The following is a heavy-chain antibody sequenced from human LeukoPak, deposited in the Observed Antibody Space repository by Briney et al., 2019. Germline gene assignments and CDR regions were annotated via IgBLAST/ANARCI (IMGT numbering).Heavy chain of an antibody. CDR3: AKGHGDASGYYYFDS. D-gene: IGHD3-22*01. CDR2: LTRTGGST. J-gene: IGHJ4*02. V-gene: IGHV3-23*01. Sequence: GGSLRLSCATSELTFSAYAMSWVRQPPGKGLEWVSALTRTGGSTYYADPVKGRFTIFRDNFKNMLYLQMNSLRVEDTAVYYCAKGHGDASGYYYFDSWGQGTLVTVSS. CDR1: ELTFSAYA.